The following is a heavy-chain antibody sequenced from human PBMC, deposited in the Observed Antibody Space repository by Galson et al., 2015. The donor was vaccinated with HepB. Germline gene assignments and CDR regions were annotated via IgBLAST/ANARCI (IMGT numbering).Heavy chain of an antibody. CDR2: IIPVVDMT. CDR3: AGSYGGHSAYFDS. J-gene: IGHJ4*02. CDR1: GDTFSSYT. V-gene: IGHV1-69*02. D-gene: IGHD4-23*01. Sequence: SVKVSCKASGDTFSSYTFSWVRQAPGQGLEWVGRIIPVVDMTNYAPKFQGRVTITAAESTTTAYMELRSLRSEDSAVYYCAGSYGGHSAYFDSWGQGTLVTVSS.